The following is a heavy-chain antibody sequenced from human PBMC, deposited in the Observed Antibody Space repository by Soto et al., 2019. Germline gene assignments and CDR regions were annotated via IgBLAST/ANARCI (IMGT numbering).Heavy chain of an antibody. CDR1: GGSFSGCY. V-gene: IGHV4-34*01. CDR2: INHSGRT. J-gene: IGHJ6*02. Sequence: QVQLQQWGAGLLKPSETLSLTCAVYGGSFSGCYWSWIRQPPGKGLEWIGEINHSGRTNYNPSLKSRVTVSEDPSKHQFSLKLSSGTAADTAVYYCARGVYCSSTSCYWGMDVWGQGTTVTVSS. CDR3: ARGVYCSSTSCYWGMDV. D-gene: IGHD2-2*01.